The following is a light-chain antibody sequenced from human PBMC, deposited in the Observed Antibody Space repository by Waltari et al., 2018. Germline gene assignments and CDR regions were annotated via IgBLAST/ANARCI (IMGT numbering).Light chain of an antibody. CDR1: SGSIASNY. V-gene: IGLV6-57*03. Sequence: FLLTQPHSVSESPGKTVTISCTRTSGSIASNYVQWYQQRPGRAPTTVIFEDSQRPSGVPDRFSGSVDISSNSASLTISGLETEDEADYYCQSYDGSNPVGFGGGTKLTVL. J-gene: IGLJ3*02. CDR3: QSYDGSNPVG. CDR2: EDS.